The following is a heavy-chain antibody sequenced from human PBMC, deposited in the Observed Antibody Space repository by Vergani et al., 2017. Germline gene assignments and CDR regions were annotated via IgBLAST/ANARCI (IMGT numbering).Heavy chain of an antibody. CDR1: GYPFTSYY. CDR2: INPSGGST. J-gene: IGHJ6*02. Sequence: QVQLVQSGAEVKKPGASVKVSCKASGYPFTSYYMHWVRQAPGQGLEWMGIINPSGGSTSYAQKFQGRVTMTRDTSTSTVYMELSSLRSEDTAVYYCARDQVIDYDFWSGSYYYDGMDVWGQGTTVTVSS. V-gene: IGHV1-46*01. D-gene: IGHD3-3*01. CDR3: ARDQVIDYDFWSGSYYYDGMDV.